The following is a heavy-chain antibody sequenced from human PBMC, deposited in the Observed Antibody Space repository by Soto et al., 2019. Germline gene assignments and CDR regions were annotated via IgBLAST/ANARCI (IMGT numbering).Heavy chain of an antibody. CDR2: INPNNGVT. Sequence: ASVKVSCKASGYTFTGYYMNWVRQAPGQGLEWMGWINPNNGVTNYAQKFQGRVTMTRDTSKSIAYLQMNSLKTEDTAVYYCTRNGYSSSWYGGYWGQGTLVTVSS. CDR3: TRNGYSSSWYGGY. V-gene: IGHV1-2*02. D-gene: IGHD6-13*01. J-gene: IGHJ4*02. CDR1: GYTFTGYY.